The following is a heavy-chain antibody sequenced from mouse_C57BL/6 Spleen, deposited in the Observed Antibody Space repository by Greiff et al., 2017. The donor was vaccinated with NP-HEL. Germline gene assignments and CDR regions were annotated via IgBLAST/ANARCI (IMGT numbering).Heavy chain of an antibody. V-gene: IGHV7-3*01. CDR2: IRNKANGYTT. CDR3: ARYLGSYGYFDV. D-gene: IGHD1-1*01. J-gene: IGHJ1*03. Sequence: EVMLVESGGGLVQPGGSLSLSCAASGFTFTDYYMSWVRQPPGKALEWLGFIRNKANGYTTEYSASVKGRFTISRDNSQSILYLQMNALRAEDSATYYCARYLGSYGYFDVWGTGTTVTVSS. CDR1: GFTFTDYY.